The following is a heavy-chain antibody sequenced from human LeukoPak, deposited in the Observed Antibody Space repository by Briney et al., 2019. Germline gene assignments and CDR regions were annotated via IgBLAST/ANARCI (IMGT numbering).Heavy chain of an antibody. CDR1: RFTFSSYS. V-gene: IGHV3-7*03. J-gene: IGHJ6*03. CDR2: IKQDGSEK. CDR3: ARGGITIFGVVSYMDV. D-gene: IGHD3-3*01. Sequence: GGSLRLSCAASRFTFSSYSMNWVRQAPGKGLEWVANIKQDGSEKYYVDSVKGRFTISRDNAKNSLYLQMNSLRAEDTALYYCARGGITIFGVVSYMDVWGKGTTVTVSS.